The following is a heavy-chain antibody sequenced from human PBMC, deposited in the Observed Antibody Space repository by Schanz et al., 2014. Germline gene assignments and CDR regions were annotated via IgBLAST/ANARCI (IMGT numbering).Heavy chain of an antibody. CDR1: GFSIRNHD. V-gene: IGHV3-13*04. Sequence: EVQLVESGGGLVQPGGSLRLSCAASGFSIRNHDMHWVRQATGAGLEWVSAIGTAGDTFYLDSVKGRFTISRENAKNSLYHQMNSLRAGDTAVYYCARGTDWSLHYWGQGALVTVSS. CDR3: ARGTDWSLHY. J-gene: IGHJ4*02. D-gene: IGHD1-1*01. CDR2: IGTAGDT.